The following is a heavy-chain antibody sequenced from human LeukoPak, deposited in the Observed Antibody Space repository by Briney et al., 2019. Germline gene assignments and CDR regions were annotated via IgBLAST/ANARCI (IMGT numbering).Heavy chain of an antibody. D-gene: IGHD5-18*01. J-gene: IGHJ4*02. CDR1: GGSISSSNW. Sequence: SGTLSLTCAVSGGSISSSNWWGWVRPPPGKGLEWIGEIYHSGSTNYNPSLKSRVTISVDKSKNQFSLKLSSVTAADTAVYYCASTYTNPLYSYGPDYWGQGTLVTVSS. CDR3: ASTYTNPLYSYGPDY. V-gene: IGHV4-4*02. CDR2: IYHSGST.